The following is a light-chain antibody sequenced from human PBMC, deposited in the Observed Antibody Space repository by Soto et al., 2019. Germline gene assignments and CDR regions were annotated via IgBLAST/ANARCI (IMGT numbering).Light chain of an antibody. CDR1: DGDIGNYNY. J-gene: IGLJ1*01. CDR3: NSYREDHPRFYV. Sequence: QSVLTLPASVSGSPGQSISISCTGTDGDIGNYNYVSWYQHLPGKAPKLMIYDVGSRPSGVSSRFSGSKSGNTASLAISGLQAEDEADYYCNSYREDHPRFYVFGTGTKVTVL. V-gene: IGLV2-14*03. CDR2: DVG.